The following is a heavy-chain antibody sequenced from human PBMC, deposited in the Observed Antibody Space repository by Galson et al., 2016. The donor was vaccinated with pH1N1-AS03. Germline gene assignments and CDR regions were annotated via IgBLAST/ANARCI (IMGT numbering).Heavy chain of an antibody. CDR1: GFTFSDYY. J-gene: IGHJ4*02. Sequence: SLRLSCAASGFTFSDYYMSWIRQAPGKGLEWISCITSSGGSGPTIYYADSVKGRFTISRDNAKNSLYLQMNSLRADETAVYYCARGWYDIWTGYLVDPFGYRGQGALVTVSS. D-gene: IGHD3-9*01. CDR2: ITSSGGSGPTI. V-gene: IGHV3-11*01. CDR3: ARGWYDIWTGYLVDPFGY.